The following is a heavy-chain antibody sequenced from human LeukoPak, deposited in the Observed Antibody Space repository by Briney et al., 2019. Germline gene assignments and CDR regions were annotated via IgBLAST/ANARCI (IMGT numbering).Heavy chain of an antibody. CDR3: ARENSGSYREFDY. CDR1: GGTISSYY. CDR2: IYTSGST. D-gene: IGHD1-26*01. Sequence: SETLSLTCTVSGGTISSYYWSWIRQPAGKGLGWIGRIYTSGSTNYNAPLKSRVSMSVDTPKNQFSLKLSSVTAADTAVFYCARENSGSYREFDYWGQGTLVTVSS. J-gene: IGHJ4*02. V-gene: IGHV4-4*07.